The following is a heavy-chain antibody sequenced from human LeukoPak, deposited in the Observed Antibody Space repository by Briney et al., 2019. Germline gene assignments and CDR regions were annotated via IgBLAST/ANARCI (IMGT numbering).Heavy chain of an antibody. Sequence: GGSLRLSCTASGFTFSGYSMNWIRQAPGKGLEWVSSFGTRSTSIYHAGSVKGRFAISRDNAKNSLYLQMNSLGAEDTALYYCAREVSEGFDFWGQGTLVTVS. CDR2: FGTRSTSI. CDR3: AREVSEGFDF. V-gene: IGHV3-21*01. CDR1: GFTFSGYS. J-gene: IGHJ4*02. D-gene: IGHD3-22*01.